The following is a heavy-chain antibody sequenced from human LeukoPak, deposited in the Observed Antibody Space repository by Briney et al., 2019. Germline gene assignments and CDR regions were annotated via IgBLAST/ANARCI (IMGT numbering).Heavy chain of an antibody. CDR1: GYTFDNYD. J-gene: IGHJ4*02. Sequence: GGTLRLPCGASGYTFDNYDMHWVRQAPGKGLEWVSGISWNSGSIGYADSVKGRFTISRDNAKNSLYLQMNSLRAEDTALYYCAKDMSYGGNSGYYFDYWGQGTLVTVSS. CDR2: ISWNSGSI. V-gene: IGHV3-9*01. CDR3: AKDMSYGGNSGYYFDY. D-gene: IGHD4-23*01.